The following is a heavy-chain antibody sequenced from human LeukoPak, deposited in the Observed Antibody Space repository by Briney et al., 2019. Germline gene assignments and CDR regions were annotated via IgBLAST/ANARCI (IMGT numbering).Heavy chain of an antibody. D-gene: IGHD2-2*01. V-gene: IGHV1-2*06. CDR2: INPNSGGT. J-gene: IGHJ3*02. CDR1: GYTFTGYY. Sequence: ASVKVSCKASGYTFTGYYMHWVRQAPGQGLEWMGRINPNSGGTNYAQKFQGRVTITADESTSTAYMELSSLRSEDTAVYYCARDRPRCTSCYLVNPHAFDIWGQGTMVTVSS. CDR3: ARDRPRCTSCYLVNPHAFDI.